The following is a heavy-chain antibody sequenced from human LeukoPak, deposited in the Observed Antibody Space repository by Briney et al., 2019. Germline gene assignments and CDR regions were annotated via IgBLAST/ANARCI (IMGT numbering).Heavy chain of an antibody. J-gene: IGHJ3*02. V-gene: IGHV1-24*01. Sequence: ASVTVSCKVSGYTLTELSMHWVRQAPGKGLEWMGGFDPEDGETIYAQKFQGRVTMTEDTSTDTAYMELSSLRSEDTAVYYCATDIALPLVQLERRAFDIWGQGTMVTVSS. CDR3: ATDIALPLVQLERRAFDI. D-gene: IGHD1-1*01. CDR1: GYTLTELS. CDR2: FDPEDGET.